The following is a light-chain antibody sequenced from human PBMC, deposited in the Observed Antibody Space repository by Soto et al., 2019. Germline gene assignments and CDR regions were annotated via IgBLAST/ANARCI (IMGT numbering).Light chain of an antibody. J-gene: IGKJ3*01. CDR2: GAS. V-gene: IGKV3-15*01. CDR3: QQYDNWPFT. CDR1: QSVSSK. Sequence: EVVMTQSPATLSVSPGEGATLSCRASQSVSSKLAWYQQKPGQAPRLLIYGASTRATGIPARFSGSESGTEFALTISSLQSEDFAVYFCQQYDNWPFTFGPGTKVDIK.